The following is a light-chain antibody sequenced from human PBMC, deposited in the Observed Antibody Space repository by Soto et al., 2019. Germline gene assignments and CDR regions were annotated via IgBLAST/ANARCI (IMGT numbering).Light chain of an antibody. CDR3: QNLDTYQWK. CDR1: EGISNY. J-gene: IGKJ1*01. CDR2: AAS. Sequence: IQMTHSPCSLSASAVDRSHITCRSSEGISNYLAWYQQKPGKATKIMISAASTLQSGVPSRFSGSGSGTDFTLTISSMQPEDFASYYCQNLDTYQWKFGNGTTV. V-gene: IGKV1-9*01.